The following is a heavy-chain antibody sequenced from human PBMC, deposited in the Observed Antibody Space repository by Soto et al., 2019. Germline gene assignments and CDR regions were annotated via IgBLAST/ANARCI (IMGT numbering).Heavy chain of an antibody. CDR1: GFTFDDYA. J-gene: IGHJ4*02. CDR2: ISWNSGSI. CDR3: AKDRGLVLSFYFDY. D-gene: IGHD6-19*01. Sequence: EVQLVESGGGWEQPGRSLRLSCEASGFTFDDYAMHWVRQAPGKGLEWVSGISWNSGSIGYADSVKGRFTISRDNAKNSLYLQMNSLRAEDTALYYCAKDRGLVLSFYFDYWGQGTLVTVSS. V-gene: IGHV3-9*01.